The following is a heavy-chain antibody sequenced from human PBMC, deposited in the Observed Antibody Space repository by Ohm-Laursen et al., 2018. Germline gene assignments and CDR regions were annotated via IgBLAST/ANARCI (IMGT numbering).Heavy chain of an antibody. D-gene: IGHD2-15*01. CDR1: GFTFSSYW. J-gene: IGHJ4*02. CDR2: IKQDGSEK. Sequence: GSLRLSCSASGFTFSSYWMSWVRQAPGKGLEWVANIKQDGSEKYYVDSVKGRFTISRDNAKNSLYLQMNGLRAEDTAVYYCAKTRYFSRGSCDFDYWGQGTLVTVSS. CDR3: AKTRYFSRGSCDFDY. V-gene: IGHV3-7*03.